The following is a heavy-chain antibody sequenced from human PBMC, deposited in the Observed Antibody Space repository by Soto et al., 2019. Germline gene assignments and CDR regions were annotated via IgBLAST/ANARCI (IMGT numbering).Heavy chain of an antibody. Sequence: QVQLVESGGGVVQPGRSPRLSCAASGFTFSSYGMHWVRQAPGKGLEWVAVISYDGSNKYYADSVKGRFTISRDNSKNTLYLQMNSLRAEDTAVYYCAKSWIQLPDYWGQGTLVTVSS. V-gene: IGHV3-30*18. J-gene: IGHJ4*02. CDR1: GFTFSSYG. D-gene: IGHD5-18*01. CDR2: ISYDGSNK. CDR3: AKSWIQLPDY.